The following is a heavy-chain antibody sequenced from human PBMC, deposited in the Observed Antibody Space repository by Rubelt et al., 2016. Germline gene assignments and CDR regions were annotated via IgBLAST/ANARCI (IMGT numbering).Heavy chain of an antibody. Sequence: TISRDNSKNTLYLQMNSLSAEDTAVYYCAKDPLSRGSGSYTHFDYWGQGTLVTVSS. V-gene: IGHV3-23*01. J-gene: IGHJ4*02. CDR3: AKDPLSRGSGSYTHFDY. D-gene: IGHD3-10*01.